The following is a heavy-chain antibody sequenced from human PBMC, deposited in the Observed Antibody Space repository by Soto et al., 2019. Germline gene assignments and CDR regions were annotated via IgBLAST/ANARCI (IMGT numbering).Heavy chain of an antibody. D-gene: IGHD2-2*01. CDR3: AGVPCSSTSCYHNWFDP. CDR2: IIPICGTA. V-gene: IGHV1-69*01. J-gene: IGHJ5*02. CDR1: GFTFSSSA. Sequence: QVQLVQSGAEVKKPGTSVKVSCKASGFTFSSSAISWVRQAPGQGLEWMGGIIPICGTANYAQKFQGRVTITADESTSTAYMEMRSLRSDDTAVYYCAGVPCSSTSCYHNWFDPWGQGTLVTVSS.